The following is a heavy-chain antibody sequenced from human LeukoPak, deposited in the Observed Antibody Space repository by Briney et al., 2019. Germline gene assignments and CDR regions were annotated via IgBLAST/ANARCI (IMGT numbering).Heavy chain of an antibody. D-gene: IGHD2-21*01. Sequence: SGGSLRLSCAASEFSVGSNYMTWVRQAPGKGLEWVAVISYDGSNKYYADSVKGRFTISRDYSKNTLYLQMNSLRAEDTAVYYCAKFHIVVVNGYFDYWGQGTLVTVSS. CDR1: EFSVGSNY. CDR3: AKFHIVVVNGYFDY. J-gene: IGHJ4*02. CDR2: ISYDGSNK. V-gene: IGHV3-30*18.